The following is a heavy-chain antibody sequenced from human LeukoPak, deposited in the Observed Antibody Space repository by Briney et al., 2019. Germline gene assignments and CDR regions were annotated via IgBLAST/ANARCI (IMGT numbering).Heavy chain of an antibody. CDR1: GYTFTSYG. V-gene: IGHV1-18*01. CDR2: ISAYNGNT. CDR3: ARDLLVGYYDSSGPPGGY. Sequence: ASVKVSCKASGYTFTSYGISWVRQAPGQGLECMGWISAYNGNTDYAQKLQGRVTMTTDTSTSTAYMELRSLRSDDTAVYYCARDLLVGYYDSSGPPGGYWGQGTLVTVSS. J-gene: IGHJ4*02. D-gene: IGHD3-22*01.